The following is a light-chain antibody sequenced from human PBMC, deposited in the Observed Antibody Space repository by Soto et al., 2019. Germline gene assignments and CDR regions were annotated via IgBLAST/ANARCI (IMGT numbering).Light chain of an antibody. J-gene: IGKJ1*01. CDR2: GAS. CDR3: QHYNNWPPAWT. V-gene: IGKV3-15*01. CDR1: QSVRSN. Sequence: EIVMTQSPATLSVSPGERATLSCRASQSVRSNLAWYQQKPGQAPRLLIYGASTRATGIPARFSGSGSGTEFTLTISSLQSEDFALYYCQHYNNWPPAWTFGQGTRWIP.